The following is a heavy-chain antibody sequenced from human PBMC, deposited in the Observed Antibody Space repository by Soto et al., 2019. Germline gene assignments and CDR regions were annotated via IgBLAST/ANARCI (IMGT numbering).Heavy chain of an antibody. D-gene: IGHD6-25*01. CDR2: ISYSGGAT. CDR3: ARLYSSGTDY. J-gene: IGHJ4*02. V-gene: IGHV3-23*01. Sequence: PGGSLRLSCAASGFPFSTYAMIWVRQAPGKGLEWVSAISYSGGATYYGDSVKGRFTISRDNSKNTLYLQMNSLTAEDTAVYYCARLYSSGTDYWGQGALVTVSS. CDR1: GFPFSTYA.